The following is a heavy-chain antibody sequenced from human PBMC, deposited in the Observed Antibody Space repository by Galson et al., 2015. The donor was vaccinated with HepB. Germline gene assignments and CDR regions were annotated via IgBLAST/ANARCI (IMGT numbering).Heavy chain of an antibody. J-gene: IGHJ4*02. CDR3: ARESSGWYPAGGF. CDR1: GFTFSSYS. V-gene: IGHV3-21*01. Sequence: SLRLSCAASGFTFSSYSMNWVRQAPGKGLEWVSSIRSSSSYIYYADSVKGRFTISRDNAQNSLYLQMNSLRAEATAVYYCARESSGWYPAGGFWGQGTLVTVSS. D-gene: IGHD6-19*01. CDR2: IRSSSSYI.